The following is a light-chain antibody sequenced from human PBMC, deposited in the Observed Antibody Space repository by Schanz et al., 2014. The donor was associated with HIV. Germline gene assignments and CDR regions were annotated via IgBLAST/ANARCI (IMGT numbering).Light chain of an antibody. CDR3: SSYTSSSTQV. CDR1: SSDVGAYNY. V-gene: IGLV2-14*03. J-gene: IGLJ1*01. Sequence: QSALTQPASVSGSPGQSITISCTGTSSDVGAYNYVSWYQHHPGKAPKLMIYDVSNRPSGISNRFSGSKSGNTASLTISGLRAEDESDYYCSSYTSSSTQVFGTGTKVTVL. CDR2: DVS.